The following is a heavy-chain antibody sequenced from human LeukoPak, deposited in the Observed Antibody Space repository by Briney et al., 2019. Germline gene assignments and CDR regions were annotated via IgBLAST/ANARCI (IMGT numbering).Heavy chain of an antibody. CDR3: ARDLVELDSSGYHLDAFDI. J-gene: IGHJ3*02. CDR1: GYTFTSYG. V-gene: IGHV1-18*01. CDR2: ISAYNGNT. D-gene: IGHD3-22*01. Sequence: ASVKVSCKASGYTFTSYGISWVRQAPGQGLEWMAWISAYNGNTNYAQKLQGRVTMTTDTSTSTAYMELRSLRSDDTAVYYCARDLVELDSSGYHLDAFDIWGRGTMVTVSS.